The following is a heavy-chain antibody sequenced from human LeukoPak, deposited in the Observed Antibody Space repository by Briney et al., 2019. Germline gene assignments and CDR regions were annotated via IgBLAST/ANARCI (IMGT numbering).Heavy chain of an antibody. CDR3: ARAKPKNMVRGLIMRRESRYYFDY. V-gene: IGHV3-74*01. J-gene: IGHJ4*02. CDR2: ISGDGSST. CDR1: GFSFSSYY. Sequence: GGSLRLSCAASGFSFSSYYMHWVRQAPGKGLVWVSRISGDGSSTNYADSVKGRFTISRDNAKNTVNLQMNSLRVEDTAVYYCARAKPKNMVRGLIMRRESRYYFDYWGQGTLVTVSS. D-gene: IGHD3-10*01.